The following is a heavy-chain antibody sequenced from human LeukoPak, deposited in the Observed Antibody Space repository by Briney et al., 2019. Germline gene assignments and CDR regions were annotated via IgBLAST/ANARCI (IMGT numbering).Heavy chain of an antibody. V-gene: IGHV4-61*05. Sequence: SETLSLTCTVSGGSISSSSYYWGWIRQPPGKGLEWIGYIYYSGSTNYNPSLKSRVTISVDTSKNQFSLKLSSVTAADTAVYYCARPHDSGSPGTWFDPWGQGTLVTVSS. CDR3: ARPHDSGSPGTWFDP. J-gene: IGHJ5*02. CDR1: GGSISSSSYY. CDR2: IYYSGST. D-gene: IGHD1-26*01.